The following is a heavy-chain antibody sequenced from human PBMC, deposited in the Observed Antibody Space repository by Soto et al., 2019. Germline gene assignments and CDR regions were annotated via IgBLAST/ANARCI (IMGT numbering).Heavy chain of an antibody. D-gene: IGHD3-9*01. V-gene: IGHV3-23*01. CDR2: ISGSGGST. J-gene: IGHJ4*02. Sequence: VGSLRLSCAASGFTFSSYAMSWVRQAPGKGLEWVSAISGSGGSTYYADSVKGRFTISRDNSKNTLYLQMNSLRAEDTAVYYCAKDPLDILTGIIGGFDYWGQGTLVNVSS. CDR1: GFTFSSYA. CDR3: AKDPLDILTGIIGGFDY.